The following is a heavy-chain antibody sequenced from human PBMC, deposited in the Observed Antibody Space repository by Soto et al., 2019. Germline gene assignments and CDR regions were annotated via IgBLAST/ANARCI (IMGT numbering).Heavy chain of an antibody. CDR3: AKTPSPRSCYQLLCWPFDP. D-gene: IGHD2-2*01. J-gene: IGHJ5*01. CDR1: GFTFSSYG. Sequence: PGGSLRVSCAASGFTFSSYGMHWVRQAPCKGLEWVAVISYDGSNKYYADSVKGRFTISRDNSKNTLYLQMNSLRAEDTAVYYCAKTPSPRSCYQLLCWPFDPWGQGTLVTVSS. CDR2: ISYDGSNK. V-gene: IGHV3-30*18.